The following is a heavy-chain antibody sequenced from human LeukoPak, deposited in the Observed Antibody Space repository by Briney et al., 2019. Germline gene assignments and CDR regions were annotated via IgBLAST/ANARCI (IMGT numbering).Heavy chain of an antibody. Sequence: GGSLRLSCAASGFTFSTYAMSWVRQAPGKGLEWVSGISGSGGSTYYADSVKGRFTISRDNSKNTLYLQMNSLRAEDTAVYYCAKPGYSSNSGFDYWGQGTLVTVSS. V-gene: IGHV3-23*01. CDR1: GFTFSTYA. CDR3: AKPGYSSNSGFDY. D-gene: IGHD6-13*01. CDR2: ISGSGGST. J-gene: IGHJ4*02.